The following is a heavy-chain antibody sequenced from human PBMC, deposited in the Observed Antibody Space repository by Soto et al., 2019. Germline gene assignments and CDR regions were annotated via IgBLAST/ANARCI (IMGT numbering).Heavy chain of an antibody. D-gene: IGHD3-16*01. V-gene: IGHV4-59*01. CDR2: IYYSGST. CDR1: GGSISSYY. CDR3: ARGLRGVRYYYYYYMDV. Sequence: SETQSLTCTVSGGSISSYYWSWIRQSPGKGMEWIGYIYYSGSTNYNPSLKSRVTISVDTSKNQFSLNLSSVTAADTAVYYCARGLRGVRYYYYYYMDVWGKGTTVTVSS. J-gene: IGHJ6*03.